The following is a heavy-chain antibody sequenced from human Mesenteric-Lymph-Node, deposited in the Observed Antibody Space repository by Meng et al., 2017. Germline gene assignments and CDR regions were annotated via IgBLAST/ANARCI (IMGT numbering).Heavy chain of an antibody. CDR1: GGSINNYY. J-gene: IGHJ4*02. V-gene: IGHV4-59*01. CDR3: ARGRGYFDS. D-gene: IGHD3-10*01. CDR2: IYYSGST. Sequence: ESLKISCTVSGGSINNYYWSWIRQPPGKGLEWIGSIYYSGSTTYNPSHKTRVTISVDTSKIQFSLRLSSVTDADTAVYYCARGRGYFDSWGQGTLVTVSS.